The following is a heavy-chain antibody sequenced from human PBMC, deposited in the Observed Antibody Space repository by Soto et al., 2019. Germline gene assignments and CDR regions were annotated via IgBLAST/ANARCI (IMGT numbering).Heavy chain of an antibody. CDR1: GFTFSSYA. V-gene: IGHV3-23*01. Sequence: GGSLRLSCAASGFTFSSYAMSWVRQAPGKGLEWVSAISGSGGSTYYADSVKGRFTISRDNSKNTLYLQMNSLRAEDTAVYYCAKDVVSGIAAAAPFDYWGQGTLVTVSS. J-gene: IGHJ4*02. D-gene: IGHD6-13*01. CDR3: AKDVVSGIAAAAPFDY. CDR2: ISGSGGST.